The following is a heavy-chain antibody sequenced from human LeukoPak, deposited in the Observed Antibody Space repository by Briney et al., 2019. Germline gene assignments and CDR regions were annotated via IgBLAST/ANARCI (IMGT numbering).Heavy chain of an antibody. V-gene: IGHV3-11*04. CDR3: ARDVGGGYYYDSSGYYSGAFDI. D-gene: IGHD3-22*01. CDR1: GFSFSDYW. J-gene: IGHJ3*02. CDR2: ISSSGSTI. Sequence: GGSLRLSCAASGFSFSDYWMRWVRQAPGKGLEWVSYISSSGSTIYYADSVKGRFTISRDNAKNSLYLQMNSLRAEDTAVYYCARDVGGGYYYDSSGYYSGAFDIWGQGTMVTVSS.